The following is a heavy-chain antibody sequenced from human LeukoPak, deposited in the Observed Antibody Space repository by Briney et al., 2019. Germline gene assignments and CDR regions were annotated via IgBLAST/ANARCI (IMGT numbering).Heavy chain of an antibody. CDR2: INPNSGGT. Sequence: ASVKVSCKASGYTFTGYYMHWVRQAPGQGLEWMGWINPNSGGTNYAQKFQGRVTMTRDTSISTAYMELSRLRSDDTAVYYCARDFNGRARGWLVNYYGMDVWGQGTTVTVSS. CDR1: GYTFTGYY. J-gene: IGHJ6*02. V-gene: IGHV1-2*02. CDR3: ARDFNGRARGWLVNYYGMDV. D-gene: IGHD6-19*01.